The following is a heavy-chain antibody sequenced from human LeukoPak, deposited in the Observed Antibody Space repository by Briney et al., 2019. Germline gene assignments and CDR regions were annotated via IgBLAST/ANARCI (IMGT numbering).Heavy chain of an antibody. J-gene: IGHJ5*02. Sequence: GGSLRLSCAASGFTVSSNYMSWVRQAPGKGLEWVSVIYSGGSTYYADSVKGRFTISRDNAKNSLYLQMNSLRAEDTAVYYCARDPFGGCSSTSCYAGGGWFDPWGQGTLVTVSS. D-gene: IGHD2-2*01. CDR2: IYSGGST. CDR1: GFTVSSNY. V-gene: IGHV3-53*01. CDR3: ARDPFGGCSSTSCYAGGGWFDP.